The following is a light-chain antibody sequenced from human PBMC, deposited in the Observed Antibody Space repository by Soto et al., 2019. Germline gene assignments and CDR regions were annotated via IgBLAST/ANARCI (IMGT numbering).Light chain of an antibody. Sequence: QSALTQPASVSGSPGQSITISCAGTSSDIGGYNLVSWYQHHPGKAPRLLIYEDSERPSGISIRFSASKSGNMASLTISGLQAEDEADYYCCSFAGGSTYVVGGGTKVTVL. V-gene: IGLV2-23*01. CDR2: EDS. J-gene: IGLJ1*01. CDR1: SSDIGGYNL. CDR3: CSFAGGSTYV.